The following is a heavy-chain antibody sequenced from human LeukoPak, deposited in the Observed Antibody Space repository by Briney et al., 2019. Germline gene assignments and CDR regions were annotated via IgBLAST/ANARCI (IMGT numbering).Heavy chain of an antibody. CDR2: INPNSGGT. Sequence: ASVKVSCKASGYTFTGYYMHWVRQVPGQGLEWMGWINPNSGGTNYAQKFQGRVTMTRDTSISTAYMELSRLRSDDTAVYYCARDSIAHFWSGYLYLDYWGQGTLVTVSS. CDR3: ARDSIAHFWSGYLYLDY. CDR1: GYTFTGYY. V-gene: IGHV1-2*02. J-gene: IGHJ4*02. D-gene: IGHD3-3*02.